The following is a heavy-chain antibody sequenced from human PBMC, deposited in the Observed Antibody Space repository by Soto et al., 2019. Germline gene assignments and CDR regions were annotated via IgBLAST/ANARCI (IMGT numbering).Heavy chain of an antibody. CDR1: GYSFSSYG. D-gene: IGHD3-22*01. Sequence: QVQLVQSGAELRKPGASVKVSCKASGYSFSSYGINWVRQAPGQGLEWMGGINTYNGNRNYAQKFEDRVTMTTATSTNTVYMELRSLKSDDTAIYYCARDRLRGYDSSGFYSWGQGTLVTVSS. CDR2: INTYNGNR. V-gene: IGHV1-18*01. CDR3: ARDRLRGYDSSGFYS. J-gene: IGHJ4*02.